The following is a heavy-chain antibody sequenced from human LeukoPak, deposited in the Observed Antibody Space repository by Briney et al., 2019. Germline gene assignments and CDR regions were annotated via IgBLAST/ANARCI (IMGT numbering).Heavy chain of an antibody. CDR2: IRYDGSIK. CDR3: ARDRGGSYPDY. CDR1: GFTFSDYS. J-gene: IGHJ4*02. D-gene: IGHD1-26*01. Sequence: PGGSLRLSCAASGFTFSDYSMNWVRQAPGKGLEWVAFIRYDGSIKYNADSVKGRFTISRDNAKNSLYLQMNSLRAEDTAVYYCARDRGGSYPDYWGQGTLVTVSS. V-gene: IGHV3-30*02.